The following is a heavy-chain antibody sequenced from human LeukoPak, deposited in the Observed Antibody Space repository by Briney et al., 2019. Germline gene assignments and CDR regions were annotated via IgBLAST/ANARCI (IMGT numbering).Heavy chain of an antibody. D-gene: IGHD5-12*01. CDR2: INPNSGGT. J-gene: IGHJ4*02. V-gene: IGHV1-2*02. Sequence: GASVKVSCKASGYTFTGYYMHWVRQAPGQGLEWMGWINPNSGGTNYAQKFQGRVTMTRDTSTSTAYMELSSLRSDDTAVYYCAREPLKNAGMVATNFDYGGQGTLVTVPS. CDR3: AREPLKNAGMVATNFDY. CDR1: GYTFTGYY.